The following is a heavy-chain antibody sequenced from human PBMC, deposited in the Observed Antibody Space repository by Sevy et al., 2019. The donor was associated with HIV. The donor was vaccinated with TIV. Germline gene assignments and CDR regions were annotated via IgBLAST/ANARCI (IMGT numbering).Heavy chain of an antibody. Sequence: GESLKISCQGSGYSFTSYWIGWVRQMPGKGLEWMGIIYPGDSDTRHSPSFQGQVTISADKSISTAYLQWSSLKASDIAMYYCARHGRAVWSRYRPLDYWGQGTLVTVSS. CDR3: ARHGRAVWSRYRPLDY. J-gene: IGHJ4*02. D-gene: IGHD3-16*02. CDR2: IYPGDSDT. V-gene: IGHV5-51*01. CDR1: GYSFTSYW.